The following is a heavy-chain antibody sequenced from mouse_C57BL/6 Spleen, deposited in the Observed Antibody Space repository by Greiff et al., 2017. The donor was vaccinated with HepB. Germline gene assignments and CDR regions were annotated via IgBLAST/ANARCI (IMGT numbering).Heavy chain of an antibody. Sequence: EVQWVESGGGLVKPGGSLKLSCAASGFTFSSYTMSWVRQTPEKRLEWVATISGGGGNTYYPDSVKGRFTISRDNAKNTLYLQMSSLRSEDTALYYCARTSAWFAYWGQGTLVTVSA. CDR3: ARTSAWFAY. CDR1: GFTFSSYT. CDR2: ISGGGGNT. J-gene: IGHJ3*01. V-gene: IGHV5-9*01.